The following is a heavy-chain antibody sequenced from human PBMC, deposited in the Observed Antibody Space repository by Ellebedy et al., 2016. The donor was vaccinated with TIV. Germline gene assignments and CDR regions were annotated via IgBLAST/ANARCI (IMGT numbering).Heavy chain of an antibody. D-gene: IGHD3-9*01. J-gene: IGHJ6*02. V-gene: IGHV1-46*01. CDR1: GYTFTTYY. CDR3: AKLGFDILTGSGGMDV. Sequence: ASVKVSCKASGYTFTTYYIHWVRQAPGQGLEWVGTLNPSTGGTSYAQKFQGRVTLTRDTSTSTAYMELSSLRSDDTAVYYCAKLGFDILTGSGGMDVWGQGTTVTVSS. CDR2: LNPSTGGT.